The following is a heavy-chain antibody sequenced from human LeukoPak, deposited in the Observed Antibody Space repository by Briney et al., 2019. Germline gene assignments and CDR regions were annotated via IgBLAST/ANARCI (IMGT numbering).Heavy chain of an antibody. Sequence: PGGSLRLSCAASGFTFDDYGMSWVRQAPGKGLEWVSGINWNGGSTGYADSVKGRFTISRDNAKNSLYLQMNSLRAEDTALYYCARDRWRRCIVVVGYIDVWGKGTTVTVSS. CDR1: GFTFDDYG. V-gene: IGHV3-20*04. CDR3: ARDRWRRCIVVVGYIDV. CDR2: INWNGGST. J-gene: IGHJ6*03. D-gene: IGHD2-2*01.